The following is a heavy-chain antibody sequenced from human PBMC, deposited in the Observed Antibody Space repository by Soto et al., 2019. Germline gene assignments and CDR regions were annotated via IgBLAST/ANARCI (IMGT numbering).Heavy chain of an antibody. CDR3: AIVAGRYSGSQVDY. V-gene: IGHV3-21*01. J-gene: IGHJ4*02. CDR2: ISRSGGST. CDR1: GSAFSRYP. Sequence: GEALILSCATSGSAFSRYPMILVRPAHGKGLEWVSTISRSGGSTYYADSGKGRFTISRDNAKNSLYLQMNSLRAEDTAVYYCAIVAGRYSGSQVDYWGQGNLGTV. D-gene: IGHD5-12*01.